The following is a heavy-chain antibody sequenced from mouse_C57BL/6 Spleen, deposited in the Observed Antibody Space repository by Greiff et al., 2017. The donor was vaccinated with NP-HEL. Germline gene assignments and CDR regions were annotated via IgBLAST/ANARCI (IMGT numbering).Heavy chain of an antibody. CDR3: AREDYYYGSVAY. J-gene: IGHJ3*01. CDR2: ISDGGSYT. CDR1: GFTFSSYA. V-gene: IGHV5-4*01. Sequence: DVKLVESGGGLVKPGGSLKLSCAASGFTFSSYAMSWVRQTPEKRLEWVATISDGGSYTYYPDNVKGRFTISRDNAKNNLYLQMSHLKSEDTAMYYCAREDYYYGSVAYWGQGTLVTVSA. D-gene: IGHD1-1*01.